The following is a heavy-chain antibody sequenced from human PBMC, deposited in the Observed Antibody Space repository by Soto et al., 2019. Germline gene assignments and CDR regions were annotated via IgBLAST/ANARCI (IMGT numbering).Heavy chain of an antibody. Sequence: ASETLSLTCTVSGGSISSYYWSWIRQPPGKGLEWIGYIYYSGSTNYNPSLKSRVNISVDTSKNQFSLKLSSVTAADTAVYYCARTNFQLDCSSTSCYTTYYYYYMDVWGKGTTVTVSS. D-gene: IGHD2-2*02. V-gene: IGHV4-59*08. CDR3: ARTNFQLDCSSTSCYTTYYYYYMDV. CDR1: GGSISSYY. CDR2: IYYSGST. J-gene: IGHJ6*03.